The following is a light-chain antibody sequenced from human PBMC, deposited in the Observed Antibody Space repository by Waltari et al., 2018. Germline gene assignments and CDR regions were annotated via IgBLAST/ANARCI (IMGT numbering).Light chain of an antibody. CDR1: QSVSSN. V-gene: IGKV3-15*01. Sequence: EIVMTQSPATLSVSPGERATLSCRASQSVSSNLAWYQQKPGQAPRLLIYGASTRATGIPARFSGSGSGTDYTLTISSLQPEDFATYYCQQYYSTPPWTFGQGTKVEIK. J-gene: IGKJ1*01. CDR3: QQYYSTPPWT. CDR2: GAS.